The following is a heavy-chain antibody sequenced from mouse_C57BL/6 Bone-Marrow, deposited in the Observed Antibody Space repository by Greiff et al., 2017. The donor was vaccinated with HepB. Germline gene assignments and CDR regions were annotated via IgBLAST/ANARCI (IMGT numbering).Heavy chain of an antibody. CDR2: ISSGGDYI. CDR1: GFTFSSYA. V-gene: IGHV5-9-1*02. D-gene: IGHD4-1*01. Sequence: EVKLMESGEGLVKPGGSLKLSCAASGFTFSSYAMSWVRQTPEKRLEWVAYISSGGDYIYYADTVKGRFTISRDNARNTLYLQMSSLKSEDTAMYYCTRDPKLTGTFEFAYWGQGTLVTVSA. J-gene: IGHJ3*01. CDR3: TRDPKLTGTFEFAY.